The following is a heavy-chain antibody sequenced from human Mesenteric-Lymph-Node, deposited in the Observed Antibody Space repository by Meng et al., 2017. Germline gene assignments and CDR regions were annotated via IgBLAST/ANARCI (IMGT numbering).Heavy chain of an antibody. D-gene: IGHD3-22*01. J-gene: IGHJ4*02. V-gene: IGHV1-18*01. CDR1: GYTFTSYG. Sequence: ASVKVSCKASGYTFTSYGISWVRQAPGQGLEWMGWISAYNGNTNYAQKLQGRVTMTTDTSTSTAYMELRSLRSEDTAVYYCATVGPAPYYYDSSGYAHWGQGTLVTVSS. CDR3: ATVGPAPYYYDSSGYAH. CDR2: ISAYNGNT.